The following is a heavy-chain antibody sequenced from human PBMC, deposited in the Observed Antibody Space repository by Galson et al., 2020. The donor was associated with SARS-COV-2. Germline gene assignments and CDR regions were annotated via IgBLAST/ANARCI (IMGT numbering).Heavy chain of an antibody. D-gene: IGHD3-10*01. V-gene: IGHV1-8*01. J-gene: IGHJ4*02. Sequence: ASVKVSCKASGYTFTSYDINWVRQATGQGLEWMGWINPNSGNTGYAQKFQGRVTMTRNTSISTAYMELSSLRSEDTAVYYCARGTKHTRWFGESEYYFDYWGQGTLVTVSS. CDR1: GYTFTSYD. CDR2: INPNSGNT. CDR3: ARGTKHTRWFGESEYYFDY.